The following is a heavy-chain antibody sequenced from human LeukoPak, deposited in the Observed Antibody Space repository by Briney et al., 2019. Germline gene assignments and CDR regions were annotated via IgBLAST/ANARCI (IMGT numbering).Heavy chain of an antibody. V-gene: IGHV1-69*13. CDR3: AVTSYYSGYTPPESYYYYYCMDV. J-gene: IGHJ6*03. Sequence: ASVKVSCKASGGTSSRYAINWVRQAPGQGLEWMGGIIHIFATTNYAQNLRGRVTITADESTSTAYMELSSLRSEDTAVYYCAVTSYYSGYTPPESYYYYYCMDVWGKETTVTVSS. CDR2: IIHIFATT. D-gene: IGHD5-12*01. CDR1: GGTSSRYA.